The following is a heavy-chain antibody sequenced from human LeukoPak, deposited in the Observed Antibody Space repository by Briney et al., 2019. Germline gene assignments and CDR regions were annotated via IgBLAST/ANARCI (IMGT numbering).Heavy chain of an antibody. CDR3: ARDVTTLVAFDI. Sequence: SETLSLTCTVSGYSISSGYYWGWIRQPPGKGLEWIGSIYHSGSTYYNPSLRSRVTISVDTSKNQFSQKLSSVTAADTAVYYCARDVTTLVAFDIWGQGTMVTVSS. CDR1: GYSISSGYY. V-gene: IGHV4-38-2*02. D-gene: IGHD6-13*01. J-gene: IGHJ3*02. CDR2: IYHSGST.